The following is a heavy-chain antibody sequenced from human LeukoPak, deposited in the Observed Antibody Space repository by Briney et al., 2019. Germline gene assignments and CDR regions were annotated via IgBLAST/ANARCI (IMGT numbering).Heavy chain of an antibody. D-gene: IGHD2-2*01. V-gene: IGHV4-34*01. Sequence: SETLSLTCAVYGGSFSGYYWSWIRQPPGKGLEWIGEINHSGSTNYNPSLKSRVTISVDTSKNQFSLKLSSVTAADTAVYYCARTRIVVVPAAISPVAGIDAFGIWGQGTMVTVSS. CDR3: ARTRIVVVPAAISPVAGIDAFGI. CDR2: INHSGST. J-gene: IGHJ3*02. CDR1: GGSFSGYY.